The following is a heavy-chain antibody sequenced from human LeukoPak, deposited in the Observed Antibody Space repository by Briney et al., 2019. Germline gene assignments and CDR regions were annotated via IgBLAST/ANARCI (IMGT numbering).Heavy chain of an antibody. Sequence: ETLSLTCAVSGYSISSGYYWGWIRQAPGKGLEWVSSISSSSSYIYYADSVKGRFTISRDNSKNTLYLQMNSLRAEDTAVYYCARVNVRITIFGVVNPFDYWGQGTLVTVSS. D-gene: IGHD3-3*01. CDR2: ISSSSSYI. CDR3: ARVNVRITIFGVVNPFDY. CDR1: GYSISSGYY. J-gene: IGHJ4*02. V-gene: IGHV3-21*01.